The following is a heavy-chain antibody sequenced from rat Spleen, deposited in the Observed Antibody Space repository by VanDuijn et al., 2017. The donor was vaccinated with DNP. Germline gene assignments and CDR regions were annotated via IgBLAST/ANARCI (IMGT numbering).Heavy chain of an antibody. Sequence: EVQLVESGGDLVQPGRSLKLSCVASGFTFSYYWMAWTRQVPGKGLEWIASITGGSGTTSYPDAVKGRFMISRDDTKNTLSLQMNSLRSEDTATYYCARVGDFHDGGDGDVLDAWGQGTSVTVSS. D-gene: IGHD1-12*02. CDR2: ITGGSGTT. V-gene: IGHV5-31*01. CDR3: ARVGDFHDGGDGDVLDA. J-gene: IGHJ4*01. CDR1: GFTFSYYW.